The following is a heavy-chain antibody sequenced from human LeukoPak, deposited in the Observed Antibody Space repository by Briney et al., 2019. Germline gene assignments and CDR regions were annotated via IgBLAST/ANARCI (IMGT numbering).Heavy chain of an antibody. CDR1: GYTFTAYY. J-gene: IGHJ4*02. V-gene: IGHV1-2*02. Sequence: ASVKISCKASGYTFTAYYMHWVRQAPGQGLEWMGWINPNSGVTHYAEKFQGRVTMTRDTSISTAYMELNSLRSDDTAVYYCGRDLWFGEGPIDSWGQGTLVTVST. CDR2: INPNSGVT. D-gene: IGHD3-10*01. CDR3: GRDLWFGEGPIDS.